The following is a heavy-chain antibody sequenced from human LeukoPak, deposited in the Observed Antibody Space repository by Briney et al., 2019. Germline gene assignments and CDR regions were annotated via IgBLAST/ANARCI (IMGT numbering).Heavy chain of an antibody. CDR3: ARYKISGSYSDY. V-gene: IGHV1-2*02. J-gene: IGHJ4*02. Sequence: ASVTVSCKASGYTFTGYYMHWVRQAPGQGLEWMGWINPNSGGTNYAQKFQGRVTMTRDTSISTAYMELSRLRSDDTAVYYCARYKISGSYSDYWGQGTLVTVSS. CDR2: INPNSGGT. CDR1: GYTFTGYY. D-gene: IGHD1-26*01.